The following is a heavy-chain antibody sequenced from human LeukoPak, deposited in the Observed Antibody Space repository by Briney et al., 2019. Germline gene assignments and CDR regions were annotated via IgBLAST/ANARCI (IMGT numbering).Heavy chain of an antibody. CDR2: INPNSGGT. V-gene: IGHV1-2*02. D-gene: IGHD1-14*01. CDR3: AREAEATESFDY. J-gene: IGHJ4*02. Sequence: ASVTVSCTASGYTFTGYYMHWVRQAPGQGLEWMGWINPNSGGTNYAQKFQGRVTMTRDTSISTAYMELSRLRSDDTAVYYCAREAEATESFDYWGQGTLVTVSS. CDR1: GYTFTGYY.